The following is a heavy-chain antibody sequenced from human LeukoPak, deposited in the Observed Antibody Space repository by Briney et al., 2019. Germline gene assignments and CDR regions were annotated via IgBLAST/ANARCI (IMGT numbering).Heavy chain of an antibody. J-gene: IGHJ4*02. CDR3: AKGLQDANFDY. V-gene: IGHV3-23*01. Sequence: GGSLRLSCAASGFTFRSYAMSWVRQAPGKGLEWVSAISGSGGSTYYADSVKGRFTISRDNSKNTLYLQMNSLRAEDTAVYYYAKGLQDANFDYWGQGTLVTVSS. CDR1: GFTFRSYA. CDR2: ISGSGGST. D-gene: IGHD2-15*01.